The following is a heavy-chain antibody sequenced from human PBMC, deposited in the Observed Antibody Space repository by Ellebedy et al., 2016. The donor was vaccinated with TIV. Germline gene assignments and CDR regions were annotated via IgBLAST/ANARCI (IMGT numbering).Heavy chain of an antibody. Sequence: AASVKVSCKTSGYTFSDYYLHWVQQAPGQGLEWMGWIKSNSGDTNYAPKFQGRVTMTRDYMELSRLRSDDTAMYYCARGDWATFDYWGQGTLVAVSS. V-gene: IGHV1-2*02. CDR2: IKSNSGDT. CDR1: GYTFSDYY. D-gene: IGHD3/OR15-3a*01. J-gene: IGHJ4*02. CDR3: ARGDWATFDY.